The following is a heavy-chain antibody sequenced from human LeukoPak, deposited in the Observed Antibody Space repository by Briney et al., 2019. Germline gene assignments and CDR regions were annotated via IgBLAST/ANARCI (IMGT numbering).Heavy chain of an antibody. Sequence: GACLRLSWAATVLTFSGSPILWVRQAPWKGLEWVGRTRNKANSYTTEYAASVKGRFTISRDDSKNSLYLQMNSLKTEDTAVYYCAREYRELLTNYPHYYYYGMDVWGQGTTVTVSS. V-gene: IGHV3-72*01. CDR3: AREYRELLTNYPHYYYYGMDV. CDR2: TRNKANSYTT. J-gene: IGHJ6*02. D-gene: IGHD1-26*01. CDR1: VLTFSGSP.